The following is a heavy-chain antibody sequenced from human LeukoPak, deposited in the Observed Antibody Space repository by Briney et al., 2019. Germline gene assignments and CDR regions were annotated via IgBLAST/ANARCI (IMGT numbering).Heavy chain of an antibody. CDR2: IYYSGST. Sequence: SETLSLTCTVSGGSISSYYWSWIRQPPGKGLEWIGYIYYSGSTNYNPSLKSRVTISVDTSKNQFSLKLSSVTAADTAVYYCARDGDSSGWYDYWGQGTLVTVSS. CDR3: ARDGDSSGWYDY. D-gene: IGHD6-19*01. V-gene: IGHV4-59*01. CDR1: GGSISSYY. J-gene: IGHJ4*02.